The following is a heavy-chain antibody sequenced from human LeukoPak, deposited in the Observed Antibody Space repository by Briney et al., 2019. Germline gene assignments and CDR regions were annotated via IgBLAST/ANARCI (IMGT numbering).Heavy chain of an antibody. CDR3: ARYSGWGNFDY. D-gene: IGHD3-16*01. CDR1: VFTFNTYW. V-gene: IGHV3-7*05. CDR2: IKPDGSDK. Sequence: GSLILSCAASVFTFNTYWVTWVRQAPGEGLQWVASIKPDGSDKYYVDSVSGRFTISRDNAKNSLYLQMNSLRADDTAVYYCARYSGWGNFDYWGQGTLVTVSS. J-gene: IGHJ4*02.